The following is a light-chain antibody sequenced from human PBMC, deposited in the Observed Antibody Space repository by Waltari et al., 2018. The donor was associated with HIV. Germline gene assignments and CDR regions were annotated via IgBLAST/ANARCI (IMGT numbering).Light chain of an antibody. V-gene: IGKV1-39*01. CDR2: AAS. CDR3: QQTYTTPRT. Sequence: DIQMTQSPSSLSAYVGDRVTITCRASQNMGNCLNWYQQKPGKAPKLLIYAASTLVSGVPSRFSGSGSGTDFTLTISSVQPEDFATYSCQQTYTTPRTFGQGTKVEF. J-gene: IGKJ1*01. CDR1: QNMGNC.